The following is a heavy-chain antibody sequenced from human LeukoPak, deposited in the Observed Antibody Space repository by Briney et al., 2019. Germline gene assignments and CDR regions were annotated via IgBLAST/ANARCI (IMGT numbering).Heavy chain of an antibody. V-gene: IGHV3-23*01. CDR3: AKEPRLVGASHFDY. D-gene: IGHD3-16*01. Sequence: GGSLRLSCADSGFTFSNYGMSWVRQAPGKGLEWVSGISGSGDATYYADSVKGRFTISRDNSKNTLYLQMSNLRVEDTAVYYCAKEPRLVGASHFDYWGQGALVTVSS. CDR1: GFTFSNYG. CDR2: ISGSGDAT. J-gene: IGHJ4*02.